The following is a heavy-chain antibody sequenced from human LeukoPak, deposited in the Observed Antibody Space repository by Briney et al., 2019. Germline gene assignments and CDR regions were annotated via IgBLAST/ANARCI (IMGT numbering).Heavy chain of an antibody. CDR3: AKDIAPAFCSSTSCYGLVNYYYGMDV. J-gene: IGHJ6*02. Sequence: GGSLRLSCAASGFTFRSYAMSWVRQAPGKGLEWVSAISGSGGSTYYADSVKGRFTISRDNSKNTLDLQMNSLRAEDTAVYYCAKDIAPAFCSSTSCYGLVNYYYGMDVWGQGTTVTVSS. CDR2: ISGSGGST. D-gene: IGHD2-2*01. CDR1: GFTFRSYA. V-gene: IGHV3-23*01.